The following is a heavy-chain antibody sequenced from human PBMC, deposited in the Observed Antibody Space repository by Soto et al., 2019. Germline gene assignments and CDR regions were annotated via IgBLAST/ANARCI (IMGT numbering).Heavy chain of an antibody. J-gene: IGHJ4*01. CDR3: ANGSRGVVVPAAMY. D-gene: IGHD2-2*01. Sequence: GGSLRLSCAASGFTFSSYGMSWVRQAPGKGLEWVSAVSSSGGTTNYAGSVKGRFTISRDNSKNTLYLQMNSLRAEDTAVYYYANGSRGVVVPAAMYWGQGTLVTVSS. CDR1: GFTFSSYG. CDR2: VSSSGGTT. V-gene: IGHV3-23*01.